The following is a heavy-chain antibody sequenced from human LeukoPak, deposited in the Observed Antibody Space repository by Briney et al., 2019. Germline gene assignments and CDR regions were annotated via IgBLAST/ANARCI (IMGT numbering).Heavy chain of an antibody. CDR3: ARGRYCSSTSCSDFDY. CDR2: INHSGST. CDR1: GGSFSGYY. V-gene: IGHV4-34*01. J-gene: IGHJ4*02. D-gene: IGHD2-2*01. Sequence: SETLSLTCAVSGGSFSGYYWSWIRQPPGKGLEWIGEINHSGSTNYNPYLKSRVTISVGTSKNQFSLKLSSVTAADTAVYYCARGRYCSSTSCSDFDYWGQGTLVTVSS.